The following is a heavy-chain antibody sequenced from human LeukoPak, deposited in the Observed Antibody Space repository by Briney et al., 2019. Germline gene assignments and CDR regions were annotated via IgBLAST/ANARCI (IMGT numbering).Heavy chain of an antibody. D-gene: IGHD3-22*01. Sequence: PGGSLRLSCAVSGFTFSSYRMSWVRQAPGKGLEWVSSISTSSSSKYYADSVKGRFTISRDNAKNSLDLQMNSLRAEDTAVYYCARGDSSGYLLFDYWGQGTLVTVSS. J-gene: IGHJ4*02. V-gene: IGHV3-21*01. CDR1: GFTFSSYR. CDR3: ARGDSSGYLLFDY. CDR2: ISTSSSSK.